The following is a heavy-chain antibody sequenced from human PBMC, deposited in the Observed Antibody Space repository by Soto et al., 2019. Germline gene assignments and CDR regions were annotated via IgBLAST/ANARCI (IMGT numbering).Heavy chain of an antibody. J-gene: IGHJ6*02. V-gene: IGHV3-48*01. CDR1: GFTFISYS. Sequence: PGGSLRLSCAASGFTFISYSMNWVRQAPGKGLEWVSYISSSSSTIYYADSVKGRFTISRDNAKNSLYLQMNSLRAEDTAVYYCARGYYYGSGSYYPDYYYYGMDVWGQGTTVTVSS. CDR3: ARGYYYGSGSYYPDYYYYGMDV. CDR2: ISSSSSTI. D-gene: IGHD3-10*01.